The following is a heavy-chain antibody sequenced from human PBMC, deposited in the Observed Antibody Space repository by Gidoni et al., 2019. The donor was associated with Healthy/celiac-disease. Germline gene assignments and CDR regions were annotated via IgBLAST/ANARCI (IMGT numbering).Heavy chain of an antibody. Sequence: EVQLVESGGGLVQPGGSLRLSCAASGFTFSSSWMSWARQAPGKGLEWVANIEQDGSEKYYVDSVKGRFTSSRDNAKNSLYLQMNSLRAEDTAVYYCARDVSDDFWSAKYYFDYWGQGTLVTVSS. V-gene: IGHV3-7*01. J-gene: IGHJ4*02. CDR2: IEQDGSEK. CDR1: GFTFSSSW. D-gene: IGHD3-3*01. CDR3: ARDVSDDFWSAKYYFDY.